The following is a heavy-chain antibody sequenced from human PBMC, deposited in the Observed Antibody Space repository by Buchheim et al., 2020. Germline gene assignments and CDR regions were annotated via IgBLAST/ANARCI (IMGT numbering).Heavy chain of an antibody. Sequence: EVQLAESGGGLIQPGGSLRLSCSASGLTFGEESMNWVRQAPGKGLEWISRIRSAGGSYAGSVKGRFTISRDNAKSSLYLQMNSLRIEDTAVYFCVRDLSWSFDCWGQG. CDR1: GLTFGEES. CDR2: IRSAGG. J-gene: IGHJ4*02. D-gene: IGHD3-3*01. V-gene: IGHV3-48*04. CDR3: VRDLSWSFDC.